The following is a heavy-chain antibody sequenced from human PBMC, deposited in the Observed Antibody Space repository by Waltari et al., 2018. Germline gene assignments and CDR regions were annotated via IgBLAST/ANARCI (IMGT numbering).Heavy chain of an antibody. CDR1: GFTFSSYG. V-gene: IGHV3-30*02. CDR2: IRYDGSNK. J-gene: IGHJ4*02. CDR3: AKDAEMASPPFDY. Sequence: QVQLVESGGGVVQPGGSLRLSCAASGFTFSSYGMHWVRQAPGKGREGVAFIRYDGSNKYYADSVKGRFTISRDNSKNTLYLQMNSLRAEDTAVYYCAKDAEMASPPFDYWGQGTLVTVSS. D-gene: IGHD5-12*01.